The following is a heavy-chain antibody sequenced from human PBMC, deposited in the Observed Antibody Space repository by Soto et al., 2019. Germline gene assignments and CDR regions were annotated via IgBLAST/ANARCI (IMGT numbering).Heavy chain of an antibody. CDR3: ARDGADTYLPDY. CDR1: GFTVSSGY. J-gene: IGHJ4*02. V-gene: IGHV3-53*01. Sequence: EVQLVESGGGLIQPGASLTLACAASGFTVSSGYMSWVRQAPGKGLEWVSVIYSGGRTFYADSVKGRFTISKDNSKNTMYLQMNSLRVEDTAVYYCARDGADTYLPDYWGQGTPVTVSS. D-gene: IGHD6-19*01. CDR2: IYSGGRT.